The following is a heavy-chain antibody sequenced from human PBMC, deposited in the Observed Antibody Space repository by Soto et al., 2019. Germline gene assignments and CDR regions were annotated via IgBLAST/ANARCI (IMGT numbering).Heavy chain of an antibody. D-gene: IGHD2-15*01. J-gene: IGHJ6*03. CDR1: GYSFTSYW. V-gene: IGHV5-51*01. Sequence: PGESLKISCKGSGYSFTSYWIGWVRQMPGKGLEWMGIIYPGDSDTRYSPSFQGQVTISADKSISTAYLQWSSLKASDTAMYYCARHLLDCSGGSCYSPPYYYYYMVVSGKATTVTVSS. CDR3: ARHLLDCSGGSCYSPPYYYYYMVV. CDR2: IYPGDSDT.